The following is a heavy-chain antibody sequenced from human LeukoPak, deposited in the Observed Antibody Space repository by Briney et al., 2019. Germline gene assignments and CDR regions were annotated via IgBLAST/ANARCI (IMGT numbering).Heavy chain of an antibody. CDR3: AIDMVATRANWFDP. CDR1: GYTFTSYD. J-gene: IGHJ5*02. Sequence: ASVKVSCKASGYTFTSYDINWVRQATGQELEWMGWMNPNSGNTGYAQKFQGRVTMTRNTSISTAYMELSSLRSEDTAVYYCAIDMVATRANWFDPWGQGTLVTVSS. V-gene: IGHV1-8*01. CDR2: MNPNSGNT. D-gene: IGHD5-12*01.